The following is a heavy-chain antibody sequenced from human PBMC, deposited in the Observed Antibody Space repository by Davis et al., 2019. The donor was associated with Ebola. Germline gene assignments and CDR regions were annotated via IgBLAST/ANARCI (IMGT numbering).Heavy chain of an antibody. CDR3: ARAARYCTGGVCYTWLYYYYGMDV. V-gene: IGHV4-34*01. J-gene: IGHJ6*02. CDR2: INHSGST. CDR1: GGSFSGYY. D-gene: IGHD2-8*02. Sequence: MPSETLSLTCAVYGGSFSGYYWSWIRQPPGKGLEWIGEINHSGSTNYNPSLKSRVTISVDTSKNQFSLKLSSVTAADTAVYYCARAARYCTGGVCYTWLYYYYGMDVWGQGTTVTVSS.